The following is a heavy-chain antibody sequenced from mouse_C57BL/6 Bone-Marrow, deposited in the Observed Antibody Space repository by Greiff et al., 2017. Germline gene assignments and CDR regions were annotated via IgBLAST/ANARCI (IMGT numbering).Heavy chain of an antibody. CDR2: IDPENGDT. J-gene: IGHJ2*01. V-gene: IGHV14-4*01. CDR1: GFNFKDDY. D-gene: IGHD1-1*02. CDR3: TTLWYFDY. Sequence: VQLQQSGAELVRPGASVKLSCTASGFNFKDDYMHWVKQRPEQGLEWIGGIDPENGDTEYASKFQGKATITADTSSNTAYLQLSSLTSEDTAVYYCTTLWYFDYWGQGTTLTVSS.